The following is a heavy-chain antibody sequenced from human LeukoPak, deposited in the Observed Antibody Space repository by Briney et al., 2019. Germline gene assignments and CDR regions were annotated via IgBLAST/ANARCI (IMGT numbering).Heavy chain of an antibody. CDR3: ARGADGYNRIPDNWFDP. J-gene: IGHJ5*02. Sequence: PSQTLSLTCTVSGGSISRGGYYWSWIRQHPGKGLEWIGYIYYSGSTYYNPSLKSRVTISVDTSKNQFSLKLSSVTAADTAVYYCARGADGYNRIPDNWFDPWGQGTLVTVSS. V-gene: IGHV4-31*03. CDR1: GGSISRGGYY. D-gene: IGHD5-24*01. CDR2: IYYSGST.